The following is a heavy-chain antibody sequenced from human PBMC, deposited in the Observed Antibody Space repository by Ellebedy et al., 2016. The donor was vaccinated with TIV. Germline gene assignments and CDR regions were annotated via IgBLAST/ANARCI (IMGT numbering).Heavy chain of an antibody. D-gene: IGHD7-27*01. Sequence: GGSLRLXXAASGFTFSSYGMHWVRQAPGKGLEWVAVIWYDGSNKYYADSVKGRFTISRDNSKNTLYLQMNSLRAEDTAVYYCARRYALGYFDYWGQGTLVTVSS. CDR1: GFTFSSYG. V-gene: IGHV3-33*01. CDR3: ARRYALGYFDY. J-gene: IGHJ4*02. CDR2: IWYDGSNK.